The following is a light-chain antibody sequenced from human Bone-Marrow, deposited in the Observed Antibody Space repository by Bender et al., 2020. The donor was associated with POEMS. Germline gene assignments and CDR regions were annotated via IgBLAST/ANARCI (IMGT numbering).Light chain of an antibody. V-gene: IGLV1-44*01. CDR3: AAWEDSLNGWV. J-gene: IGLJ3*02. CDR2: INN. CDR1: SSNIGTNP. Sequence: QSVLTQPPSASGTPGQRVTISCSGISSNIGTNPVNWYQQLPGTAPKLLIYINNQRPSGVPYRCSGSKSGTSASLAISGLQSEDEAEYYCAAWEDSLNGWVFGGGTKLTVL.